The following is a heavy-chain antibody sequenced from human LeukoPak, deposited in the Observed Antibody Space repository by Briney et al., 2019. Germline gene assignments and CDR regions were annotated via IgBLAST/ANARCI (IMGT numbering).Heavy chain of an antibody. V-gene: IGHV3-23*01. CDR3: ARDGSMLRGPLVIYYFDF. CDR1: GFTFSSYA. D-gene: IGHD3-10*01. Sequence: GGSLRLSCAASGFTFSSYAMSWVRQAPGKGLEWVSAISGSGGSTYYADSVKGRFTISRDNSKNTLYLQMNSLRAEDTAVYYCARDGSMLRGPLVIYYFDFWGQGTLVTVSS. CDR2: ISGSGGST. J-gene: IGHJ4*02.